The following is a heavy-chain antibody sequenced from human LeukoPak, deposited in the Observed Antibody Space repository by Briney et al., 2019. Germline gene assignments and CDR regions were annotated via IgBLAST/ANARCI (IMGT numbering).Heavy chain of an antibody. CDR3: ARVRIGETSYDASDV. CDR1: GGSISSYY. J-gene: IGHJ3*01. V-gene: IGHV4-59*13. CDR2: IYITGST. Sequence: PSETLSLTCTVSGGSISSYYWTWIRQPPGKGLEWIGDIYITGSTNYNPYLKRRVTMSVDTSKNHFSLRLSSVTAADTAVYYCARVRIGETSYDASDVWGLGTMVTVSS. D-gene: IGHD1-26*01.